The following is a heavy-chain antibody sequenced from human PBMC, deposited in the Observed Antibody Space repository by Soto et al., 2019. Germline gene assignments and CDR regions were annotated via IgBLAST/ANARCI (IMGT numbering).Heavy chain of an antibody. Sequence: GGSLRLSCAASGFTLHGYTMHWVRQAPGKGLEWVSLINWDGTNKYYADSVKGRFTISRDNGKNSLYLQMNSLRTEDTALYYCAKEAATTYFDSWGQGAVLTVSS. D-gene: IGHD2-15*01. CDR2: INWDGTNK. CDR3: AKEAATTYFDS. J-gene: IGHJ4*02. CDR1: GFTLHGYT. V-gene: IGHV3-43*01.